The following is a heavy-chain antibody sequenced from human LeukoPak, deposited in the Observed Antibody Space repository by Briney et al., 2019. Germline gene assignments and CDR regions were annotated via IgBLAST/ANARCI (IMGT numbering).Heavy chain of an antibody. CDR2: MNPNSDNT. J-gene: IGHJ4*02. CDR3: ARGRSYGVAYFFDY. V-gene: IGHV1-8*01. CDR1: GYTFTSCD. D-gene: IGHD1-26*01. Sequence: ASVKVSCKASGYTFTSCDINWVRQATGQGLEWMGWMNPNSDNTGYAQKFQGRVTMTRNTSISTAYMELSSLRSEDTAVYYCARGRSYGVAYFFDYWGQGTLVTVSS.